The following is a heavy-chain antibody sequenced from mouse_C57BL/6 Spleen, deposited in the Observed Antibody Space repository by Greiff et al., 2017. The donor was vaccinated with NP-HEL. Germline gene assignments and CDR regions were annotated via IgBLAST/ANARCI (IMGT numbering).Heavy chain of an antibody. V-gene: IGHV1-15*01. CDR3: TRGTWFAY. Sequence: QVQLQQSGAELVRPGASVTLSCKASGYTFTDDEMHWVKQTPVHGLEWIGAIDPETGGTAYNQKFKGKAILTADKSSSTAYMELRSLTSEDAAVYYCTRGTWFAYWGQGTLVTVSA. CDR2: IDPETGGT. CDR1: GYTFTDDE. J-gene: IGHJ3*01.